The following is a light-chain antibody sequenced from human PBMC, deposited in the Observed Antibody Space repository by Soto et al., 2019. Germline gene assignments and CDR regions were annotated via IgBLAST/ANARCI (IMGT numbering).Light chain of an antibody. CDR3: QHYGYSQWT. CDR1: QTGSNSY. Sequence: EIVMTQSPATLSVSPGERATLSCISSQTGSNSYLAWYQHKPGQAPRLLIYDMYTRASGIPDRFSGSGSGTEFTLTITRLEPEDSAVYFCQHYGYSQWTFGQGTTVDIK. V-gene: IGKV3-20*01. CDR2: DMY. J-gene: IGKJ1*01.